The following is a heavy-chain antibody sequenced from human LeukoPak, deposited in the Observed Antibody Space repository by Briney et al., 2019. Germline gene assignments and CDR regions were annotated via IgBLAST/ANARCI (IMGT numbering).Heavy chain of an antibody. V-gene: IGHV3-11*01. D-gene: IGHD6-19*01. Sequence: PGGSLRLSCAASGFTFSDYYMSWIRQAPGKGLEWVSYISSSGSTIYYADSVKGRFTISRDNAKNSLYLQMNSLRAEDTAVYYCARDCAFQQWLVYYGMDVWGQGTTVTVSS. CDR3: ARDCAFQQWLVYYGMDV. CDR1: GFTFSDYY. J-gene: IGHJ6*02. CDR2: ISSSGSTI.